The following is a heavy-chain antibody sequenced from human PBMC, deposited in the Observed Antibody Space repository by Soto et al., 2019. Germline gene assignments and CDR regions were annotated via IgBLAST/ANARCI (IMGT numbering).Heavy chain of an antibody. J-gene: IGHJ3*02. Sequence: GGSLRLSCAASGFTFSSYAMHWVRQAPGRGLEYVSAISSNGGSTYYANSVKGRFTISRDNSKNTLYLQMGSLRAEDMAVYYCARAPLGANAFEIWGQGTMVTVSS. D-gene: IGHD1-26*01. CDR3: ARAPLGANAFEI. CDR1: GFTFSSYA. V-gene: IGHV3-64*01. CDR2: ISSNGGST.